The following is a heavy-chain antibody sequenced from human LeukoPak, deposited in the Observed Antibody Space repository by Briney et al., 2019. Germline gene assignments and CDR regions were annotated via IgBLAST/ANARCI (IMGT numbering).Heavy chain of an antibody. J-gene: IGHJ4*02. CDR1: GYTFTSYA. D-gene: IGHD3-10*01. CDR2: INTNTGNP. Sequence: ASVKVSCKASGYTFTSYAMNWVRRAPGQGLEWMGWINTNTGNPTYAQGFTGRFVFSLDTSVSTAYLQISSLKAEDTAVYYCARPDTYYYGSGSYFDYWGQGTLVTVSS. CDR3: ARPDTYYYGSGSYFDY. V-gene: IGHV7-4-1*02.